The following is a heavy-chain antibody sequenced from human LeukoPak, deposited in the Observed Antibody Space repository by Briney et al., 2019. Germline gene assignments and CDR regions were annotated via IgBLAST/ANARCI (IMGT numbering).Heavy chain of an antibody. CDR1: GGSITNNY. Sequence: SETLSLTCTVSGGSITNNYWSWIRQPPGKGLECIGYISYSGSTNYNPSLKSRVTISVDTSKKKFSLKLNSVTAADTAVYYCARAETAMAPFDYWGQGTLVTVSS. J-gene: IGHJ4*02. V-gene: IGHV4-59*01. CDR3: ARAETAMAPFDY. CDR2: ISYSGST. D-gene: IGHD5-18*01.